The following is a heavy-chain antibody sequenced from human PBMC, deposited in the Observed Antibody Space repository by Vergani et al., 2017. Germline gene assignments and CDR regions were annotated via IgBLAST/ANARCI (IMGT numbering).Heavy chain of an antibody. CDR2: IGSSGPYI. CDR3: ARDCTSGGCPDNYGMDV. D-gene: IGHD2-8*01. V-gene: IGHV3-21*06. CDR1: GFTFSGYG. J-gene: IGHJ6*02. Sequence: VQLVESGGGVVQPGKSLSLSCETSGFTFSGYGMHWVRQAPGKGLAWVAFIGSSGPYINYADSVKGRFIISRDNTNNSLFLQLRSLRAEDAAVYYCARDCTSGGCPDNYGMDVWGQGATVTVSS.